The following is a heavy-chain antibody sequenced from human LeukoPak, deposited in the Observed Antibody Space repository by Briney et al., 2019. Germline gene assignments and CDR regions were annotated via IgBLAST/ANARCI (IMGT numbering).Heavy chain of an antibody. CDR3: AKAGHYYGSGSYPIFDY. V-gene: IGHV3-23*01. D-gene: IGHD3-10*01. Sequence: GGSLRLSCSASGFTFSDYWMRWVRQAPGKGLEWVSGVSGSGGTTYYADSVKGRFTISRDNSKNTLYLQMNSLTAEDTAVYYCAKAGHYYGSGSYPIFDYWGQGILVTVSS. J-gene: IGHJ4*02. CDR2: VSGSGGTT. CDR1: GFTFSDYW.